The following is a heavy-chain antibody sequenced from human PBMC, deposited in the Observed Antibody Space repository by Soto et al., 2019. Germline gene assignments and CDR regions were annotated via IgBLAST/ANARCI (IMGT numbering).Heavy chain of an antibody. CDR3: AREEVVYGSGSYYNRTYYYGMDV. V-gene: IGHV5-51*01. CDR2: IHPGDSDT. J-gene: IGHJ6*02. CDR1: GYSFTSYW. Sequence: PGESLKISCKGSGYSFTSYWIGWVRQMPGKGLEWMGIIHPGDSDTRYSPSFQGQVTISADKSISTAYLQWSSLKASDTAMYYCAREEVVYGSGSYYNRTYYYGMDVWGQGTTVTVSS. D-gene: IGHD3-10*01.